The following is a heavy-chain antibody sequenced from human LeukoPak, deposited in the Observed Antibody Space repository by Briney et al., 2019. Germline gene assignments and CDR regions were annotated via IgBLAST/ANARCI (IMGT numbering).Heavy chain of an antibody. CDR1: GFTFDDYG. V-gene: IGHV3-20*04. CDR2: INWNGGRT. Sequence: GGSLRLSCAASGFTFDDYGMSWVRQAAGKGLEWVSGINWNGGRTDYAESVKGRFTISRDNAKNSLYLQMTSLRAEDAALYYCARRWGEYYYYMDVWGKGTTVTVSS. CDR3: ARRWGEYYYYMDV. D-gene: IGHD5-24*01. J-gene: IGHJ6*03.